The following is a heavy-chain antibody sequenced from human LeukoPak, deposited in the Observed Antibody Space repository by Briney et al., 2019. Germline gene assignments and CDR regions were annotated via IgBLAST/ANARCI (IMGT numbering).Heavy chain of an antibody. D-gene: IGHD3-22*01. Sequence: PGGSLRLSCAASGFTFSDYYMSWIRQAPGTGLEWVSYISSSGSTIYYADSVKGRFTISRDNAKNSLYLQMNSLIADDTAVYYCARDFPSYYYDSSGYYDAFDIWGQGTMVTVSS. J-gene: IGHJ3*02. V-gene: IGHV3-11*04. CDR3: ARDFPSYYYDSSGYYDAFDI. CDR2: ISSSGSTI. CDR1: GFTFSDYY.